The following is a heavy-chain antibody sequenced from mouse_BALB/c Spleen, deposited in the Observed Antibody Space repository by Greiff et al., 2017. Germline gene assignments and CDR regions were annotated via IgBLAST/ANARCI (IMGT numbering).Heavy chain of an antibody. J-gene: IGHJ1*01. CDR2: ISSGGSYT. CDR3: ARVYYGSSNWYFDV. CDR1: GFTFSSYA. D-gene: IGHD1-1*01. Sequence: DVMLVESGGGLVKPGGSLKLSCAASGFTFSSYAMSWVRQSPEKRLEWVAEISSGGSYTYYPDTVTGRFTISRDNAKNTLYLEMSSLRSEDTAMYYCARVYYGSSNWYFDVWGAGTTVTVSS. V-gene: IGHV5-9-4*01.